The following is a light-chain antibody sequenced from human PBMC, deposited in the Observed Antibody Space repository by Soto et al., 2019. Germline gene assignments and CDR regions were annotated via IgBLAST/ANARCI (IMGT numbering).Light chain of an antibody. V-gene: IGKV2-30*02. CDR1: QSLVHSDGNNY. J-gene: IGKJ2*01. Sequence: DVVMTQSPLSLPVTLGQPASISCRSSQSLVHSDGNNYLNWFHQRPGQSPRRLIYKVSNRDSGVPDRFSSSGSDTDFTLKISGVEAEDVGVYYCMQGTHWPPYTFGQGTKLEIK. CDR2: KVS. CDR3: MQGTHWPPYT.